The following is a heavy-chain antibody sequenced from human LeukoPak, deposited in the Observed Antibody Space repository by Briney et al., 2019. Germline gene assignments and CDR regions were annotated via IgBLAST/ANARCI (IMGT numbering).Heavy chain of an antibody. J-gene: IGHJ6*02. D-gene: IGHD2-2*02. V-gene: IGHV1-46*01. Sequence: ASVKVSCKASGYTFTSYYMHWVRQAPGQGLEWMGIINPSGGSTSYAQKFHGRVTMTRDTSTSTVYMELSSLRSEDTAVYYCARESIVVVPAAIWKGYYYGMDVWGQGTTVTVSS. CDR2: INPSGGST. CDR3: ARESIVVVPAAIWKGYYYGMDV. CDR1: GYTFTSYY.